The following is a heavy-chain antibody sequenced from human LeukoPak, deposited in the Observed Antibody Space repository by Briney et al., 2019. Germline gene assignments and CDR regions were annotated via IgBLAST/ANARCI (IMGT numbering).Heavy chain of an antibody. Sequence: SVKVSCKASGGTFSSYAISWVRQAPGQGLEWMGRIIPILGIANYAQKFQGRVTITADKSTSTAYMELRCLRSEDTAVYYCATVAGNDAFDIWGQGTMVTVSS. D-gene: IGHD6-19*01. CDR2: IIPILGIA. CDR3: ATVAGNDAFDI. V-gene: IGHV1-69*04. J-gene: IGHJ3*02. CDR1: GGTFSSYA.